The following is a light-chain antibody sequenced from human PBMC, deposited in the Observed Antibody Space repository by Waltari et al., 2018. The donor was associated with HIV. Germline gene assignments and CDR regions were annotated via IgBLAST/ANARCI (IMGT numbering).Light chain of an antibody. CDR3: SSYTSSSTPWV. J-gene: IGLJ3*02. Sequence: QSALTQPASVSGSPGQSITLSCTGTSSDVGGYNYVSWYQQHPGKAPKLMIYEVSNRPSGVSNRFSGSKSGNTASLTISGLQAEDEADYYCSSYTSSSTPWVFGGGTKLTVL. V-gene: IGLV2-14*01. CDR1: SSDVGGYNY. CDR2: EVS.